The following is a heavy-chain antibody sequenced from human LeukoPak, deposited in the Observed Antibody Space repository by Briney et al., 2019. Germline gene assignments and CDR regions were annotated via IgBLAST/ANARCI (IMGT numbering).Heavy chain of an antibody. CDR3: ARDNRGYDY. J-gene: IGHJ4*02. D-gene: IGHD5-12*01. CDR1: GFTFSTYS. Sequence: GGSLRLSCAASGFTFSTYSMNWVRQAPGKGLEWISYITSSSSAIYYTDSVKGRFTVSRDNAKNSLYLQMNSLRAEDTAVYYCARDNRGYDYWGQGTLVTVSS. V-gene: IGHV3-48*04. CDR2: ITSSSSAI.